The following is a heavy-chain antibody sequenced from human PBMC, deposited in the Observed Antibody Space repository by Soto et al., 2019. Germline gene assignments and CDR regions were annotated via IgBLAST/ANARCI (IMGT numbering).Heavy chain of an antibody. V-gene: IGHV3-23*01. J-gene: IGHJ4*02. CDR1: GFTFSNYV. CDR2: ISGSGDNT. D-gene: IGHD3-16*01. CDR3: AKLPLVMALRFDY. Sequence: PGGSLRLSCAASGFTFSNYVMSWVRQAPGKGLEWVSSISGSGDNTYYADSVKGRFTISRDNSKNTLFLQMNSLRAEDTAVYYCAKLPLVMALRFDYWAREPWSPSPQ.